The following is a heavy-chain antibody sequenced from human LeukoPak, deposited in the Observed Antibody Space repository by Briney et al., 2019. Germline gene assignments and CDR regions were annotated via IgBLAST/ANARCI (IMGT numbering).Heavy chain of an antibody. V-gene: IGHV3-48*04. CDR3: ARGGSSGYTYYFDY. CDR2: ISSSSSTI. D-gene: IGHD3-22*01. Sequence: GGSLRLSCAASGFTFSSYSMNWVRQAPGKGLEWVSYISSSSSTIYYADSVKGRFTISRDNAKNSLYLQMNSLRAEDTAVYYCARGGSSGYTYYFDYWGQGTLVTVSS. CDR1: GFTFSSYS. J-gene: IGHJ4*02.